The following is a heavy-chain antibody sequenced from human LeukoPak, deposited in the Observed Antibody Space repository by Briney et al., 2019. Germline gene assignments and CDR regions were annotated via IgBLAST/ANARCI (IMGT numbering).Heavy chain of an antibody. CDR1: GGSISSYY. CDR2: IYYSGST. Sequence: SETLSLTRTVSGGSISSYYWSWIRQPPGKGLEWIGYIYYSGSTNYNPSLKSRVTISVDTSKNQFSLKLSSVTAADTAVYYCARSYDSSGSENWFDPWGQGTLVTVSS. D-gene: IGHD3-22*01. J-gene: IGHJ5*02. V-gene: IGHV4-59*01. CDR3: ARSYDSSGSENWFDP.